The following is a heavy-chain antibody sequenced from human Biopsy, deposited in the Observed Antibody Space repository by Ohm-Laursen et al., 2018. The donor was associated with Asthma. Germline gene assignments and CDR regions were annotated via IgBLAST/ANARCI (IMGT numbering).Heavy chain of an antibody. CDR2: ISWNSGSI. Sequence: SLRLSCTASGFTFSRHALHWVRQAPGKGLEWVAGISWNSGSIGYADSVKGRFTISRDNYKNTLYLQMNSLRAEDTAVYYCAKERYYDFWSGYPIWGQGTMVTVSS. CDR3: AKERYYDFWSGYPI. V-gene: IGHV3-NL1*01. D-gene: IGHD3-3*01. CDR1: GFTFSRHA. J-gene: IGHJ3*02.